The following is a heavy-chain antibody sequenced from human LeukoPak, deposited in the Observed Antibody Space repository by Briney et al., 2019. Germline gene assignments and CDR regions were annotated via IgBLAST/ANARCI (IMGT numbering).Heavy chain of an antibody. D-gene: IGHD2-21*02. CDR3: ARVREYCGGDCYSPGNY. V-gene: IGHV3-30-3*01. CDR1: GFTFSSYA. J-gene: IGHJ4*02. CDR2: ISYDGSNK. Sequence: GGSLRLSCAASGFTFSSYAMHWVRQAPGKGLEWVAVISYDGSNKYYADSVKGRFTISRDNSKNTLYLQMNSLRAEDTAVYYCARVREYCGGDCYSPGNYWGQGTLVTVSS.